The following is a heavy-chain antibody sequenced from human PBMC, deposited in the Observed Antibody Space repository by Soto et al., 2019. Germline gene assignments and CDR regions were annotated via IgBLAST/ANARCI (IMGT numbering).Heavy chain of an antibody. CDR2: ISYSGSA. CDR3: ARDKWDSSGYYQGPRWFAP. D-gene: IGHD3-22*01. V-gene: IGHV4-39*07. J-gene: IGHJ5*02. CDR1: GGSISSSSYY. Sequence: PSETLSLTCTVSGGSISSSSYYWGWIRQPPGKGLEWIGFISYSGSAYYNPSLKSRVTISVDTSKNQFSLKLSSVTAADTAVYYCARDKWDSSGYYQGPRWFAPWGQGTLVTVSS.